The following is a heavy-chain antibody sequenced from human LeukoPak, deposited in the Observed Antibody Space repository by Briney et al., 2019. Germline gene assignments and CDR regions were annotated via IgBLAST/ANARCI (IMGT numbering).Heavy chain of an antibody. CDR2: IYYSGST. V-gene: IGHV4-59*01. CDR3: ARYGSGSYGPYYYYYYMDV. J-gene: IGHJ6*03. CDR1: GFTFSICG. D-gene: IGHD3-10*01. Sequence: GSLRLSCAASGFTFSICGMGWVRQPPGKGLEWIGYIYYSGSTNYNPSLKSRVTISVDTSKNQFSLKLSSVTAADTAVYYCARYGSGSYGPYYYYYYMDVWGKGTTVTISS.